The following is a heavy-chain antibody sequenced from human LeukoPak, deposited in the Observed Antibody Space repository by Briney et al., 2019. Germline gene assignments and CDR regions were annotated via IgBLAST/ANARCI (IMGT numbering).Heavy chain of an antibody. CDR3: AKQEVTAMGRFDY. V-gene: IGHV3-64*04. Sequence: GGSLRLSCSASGFTFSSYAMHWVRQAPGKGLEYVSAISSNGGSTYYADSVKGRFTISRDNSKNTLYLQMNSLRAEDTAVYYCAKQEVTAMGRFDYWGQGTLVTVSS. CDR2: ISSNGGST. J-gene: IGHJ4*02. D-gene: IGHD2-21*02. CDR1: GFTFSSYA.